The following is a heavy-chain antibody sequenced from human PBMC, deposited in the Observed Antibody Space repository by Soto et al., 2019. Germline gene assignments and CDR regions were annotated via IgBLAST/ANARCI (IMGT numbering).Heavy chain of an antibody. CDR3: AKPHSSGWYGRGDY. D-gene: IGHD6-19*01. CDR2: ISGSGGST. CDR1: GFTFSSYA. V-gene: IGHV3-23*01. Sequence: EVQLLESGGGLVQPGGSLRLSCAASGFTFSSYAMSWVRQAPGKGLEWVSAISGSGGSTYYADSVKGRFTISRDNSKNTLSLQMNSLRAEETAVYYCAKPHSSGWYGRGDYWGQGTLVTVSS. J-gene: IGHJ4*02.